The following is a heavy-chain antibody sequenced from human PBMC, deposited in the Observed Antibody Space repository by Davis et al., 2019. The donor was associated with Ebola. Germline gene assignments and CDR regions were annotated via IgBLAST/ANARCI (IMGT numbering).Heavy chain of an antibody. Sequence: SQTLSLTCAVYGGSFRGFFCSWFRQPPGKGLEWIGEINHSGTTNYNPSLKSRVTVSLDTSKRQFSLKVTSVTAADTAVYYCVRGLGMGWFDPWGQGTLVTVSS. J-gene: IGHJ5*02. CDR1: GGSFRGFF. CDR3: VRGLGMGWFDP. D-gene: IGHD6-13*01. CDR2: INHSGTT. V-gene: IGHV4-34*01.